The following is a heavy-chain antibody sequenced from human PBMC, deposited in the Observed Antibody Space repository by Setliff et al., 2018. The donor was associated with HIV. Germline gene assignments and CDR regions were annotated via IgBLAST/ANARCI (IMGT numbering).Heavy chain of an antibody. J-gene: IGHJ4*02. CDR1: GYTFTSYD. D-gene: IGHD2-15*01. CDR2: MNPNSGNT. Sequence: GASVKVSCKASGYTFTSYDVNWVRQAPGQGLEWMGWMNPNSGNTGYAQKFQGRVTMTRNTSISTVYMELGSLTSEYTAVYFCASNQAGSCSGGGCYALRGFDYWGQGALVTVSS. V-gene: IGHV1-8*01. CDR3: ASNQAGSCSGGGCYALRGFDY.